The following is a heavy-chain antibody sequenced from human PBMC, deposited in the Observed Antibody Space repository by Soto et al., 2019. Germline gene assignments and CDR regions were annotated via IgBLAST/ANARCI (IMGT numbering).Heavy chain of an antibody. CDR1: GFTVSSNY. CDR3: ARAKYYDFWSGSPREAYYMDV. V-gene: IGHV3-53*04. CDR2: MYSGGST. D-gene: IGHD3-3*01. Sequence: PGGSLRLSCAASGFTVSSNYMSWVRQAPGKGLEWVSVMYSGGSTYYADSVKGRVTISRHNSKNTLYITMNSLRAEDTAVYYCARAKYYDFWSGSPREAYYMDVWGKGTTVTVSS. J-gene: IGHJ6*03.